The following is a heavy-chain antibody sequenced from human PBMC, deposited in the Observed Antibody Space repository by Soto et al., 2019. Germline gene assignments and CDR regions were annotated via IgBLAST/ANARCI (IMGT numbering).Heavy chain of an antibody. J-gene: IGHJ4*02. CDR3: ARDIARVAAITFDY. D-gene: IGHD6-13*01. CDR1: GFTFSSYA. CDR2: ISYDGTNK. V-gene: IGHV3-30-3*01. Sequence: GGSLRLSCEASGFTFSSYALHWVRQAPGKGLEWVAVISYDGTNKYFPDSVKGRFTISRDNSKNTLYLQMNSLRTEDTALYFCARDIARVAAITFDYWGQGTLVTVSS.